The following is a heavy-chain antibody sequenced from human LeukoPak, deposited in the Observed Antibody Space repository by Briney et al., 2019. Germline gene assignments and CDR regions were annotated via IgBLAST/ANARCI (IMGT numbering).Heavy chain of an antibody. V-gene: IGHV3-64D*06. CDR1: GFTFSNYA. J-gene: IGHJ4*02. CDR2: ITINIDRT. Sequence: GGSMRLSCSASGFTFSNYAMHWVRQAPGKGLEYVSAITINIDRTFYADSVQGRFTISRDDSANTLYLQMSSLRPEDTAVYYCVKPARGSGIQNGFDYWGQGTLVTVSS. D-gene: IGHD3-10*01. CDR3: VKPARGSGIQNGFDY.